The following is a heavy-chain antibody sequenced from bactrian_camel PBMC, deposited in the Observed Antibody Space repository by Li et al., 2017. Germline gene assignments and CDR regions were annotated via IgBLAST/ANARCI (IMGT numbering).Heavy chain of an antibody. Sequence: VQLVESGGGSVQAGGSLILSCASSEYIASFYCMAWFRRAPGKEREGVAAIGDDGRTNYVDSVKGRFSISKANGGKTLYLQMNNLKPEDTAMYYCATGCSARSTAALAVARYNYWGQGTQ. V-gene: IGHV3S53*01. CDR1: EYIASFYC. CDR2: IGDDGRT. D-gene: IGHD4*01. J-gene: IGHJ4*01. CDR3: ATGCSARSTAALAVARYNY.